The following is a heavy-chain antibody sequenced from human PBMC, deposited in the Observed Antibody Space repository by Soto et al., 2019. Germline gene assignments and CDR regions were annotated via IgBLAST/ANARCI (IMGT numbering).Heavy chain of an antibody. Sequence: QVQLQESGPGLVKPSGTLSLTCTVSGGSINSSNWWNWVRQPPGKGLEWIGEIYHSGSTNYYPSLQSRATISGDKSKNQFSLKLNSVTAADTAVYYCARGWGIAAAGSDYWGQGTLVTVSS. CDR1: GGSINSSNW. J-gene: IGHJ4*02. V-gene: IGHV4-4*02. CDR3: ARGWGIAAAGSDY. D-gene: IGHD6-13*01. CDR2: IYHSGST.